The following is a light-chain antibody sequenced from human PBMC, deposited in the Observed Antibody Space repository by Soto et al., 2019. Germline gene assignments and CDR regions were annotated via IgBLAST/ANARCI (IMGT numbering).Light chain of an antibody. J-gene: IGKJ2*01. CDR3: QHYGSSPSAT. CDR1: QSVSSNY. CDR2: GAS. V-gene: IGKV3-20*01. Sequence: EIVLTQSPGTLSLSPGERATLSCRASQSVSSNYLAWYQQKPGQAPRLLIYGASSRATGIPDRFSGSGSGTDFTLTISRLEPEDFAVYFCQHYGSSPSATFGQGTELEIK.